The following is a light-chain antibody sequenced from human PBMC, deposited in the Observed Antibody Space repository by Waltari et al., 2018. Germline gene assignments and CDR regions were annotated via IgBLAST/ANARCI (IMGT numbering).Light chain of an antibody. Sequence: QSGLTQPASVSGSPGQSVTIPCTGGSSDFLNYNLVSWYQQHPGKAPKLLIYEGTKRPSGISTRVSASTSGNMASLTISGLQAEDEADYYCCSKGGTTSRYVFGSGTKVIVL. J-gene: IGLJ1*01. V-gene: IGLV2-23*01. CDR2: EGT. CDR1: SSDFLNYNL. CDR3: CSKGGTTSRYV.